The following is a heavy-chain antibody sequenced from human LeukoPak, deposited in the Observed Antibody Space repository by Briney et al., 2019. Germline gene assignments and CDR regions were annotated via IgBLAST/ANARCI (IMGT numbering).Heavy chain of an antibody. J-gene: IGHJ4*02. CDR3: VRMAEAAVVTPWAHCDY. CDR2: ISSRSSTSSPTNTI. V-gene: IGHV3-48*02. CDR1: GFGFSDYS. D-gene: IGHD2-21*02. Sequence: PGGSLRLSCEASGFGFSDYSMNWVRQTPGKGLEWISYISSRSSTSSPTNTIYYADSVKGRFTISRDNAKNSLYLQMNSLRDEDMAVYYCVRMAEAAVVTPWAHCDYWGQGTLVTVCS.